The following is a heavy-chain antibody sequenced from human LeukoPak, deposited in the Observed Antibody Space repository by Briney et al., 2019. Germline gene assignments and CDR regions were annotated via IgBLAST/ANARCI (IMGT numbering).Heavy chain of an antibody. CDR2: IYYSGST. Sequence: KPSETLSLTCTVSGGSISSYYWSWIRQPPGKGLEWIGYIYYSGSTNYNPSLKSRVTISVDTSKNQFSLKLSPVTAADTAVYYCARDLAVAGTDYYYYGMDVWGKGTTVTVSS. CDR3: ARDLAVAGTDYYYYGMDV. CDR1: GGSISSYY. D-gene: IGHD6-19*01. J-gene: IGHJ6*04. V-gene: IGHV4-59*01.